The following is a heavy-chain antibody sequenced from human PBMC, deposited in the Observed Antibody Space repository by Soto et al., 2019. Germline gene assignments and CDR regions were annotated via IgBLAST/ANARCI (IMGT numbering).Heavy chain of an antibody. Sequence: GASVKVSCKASGGTFSSYAISWVRQAPGQGLEWMGGIIPIFGTANYAQKFQGRVTITADESTSTAYMELSSLRSEDTAVYYCARDRTISGSYYYYYYGMDVWGQGTTVTVSS. CDR1: GGTFSSYA. CDR3: ARDRTISGSYYYYYYGMDV. CDR2: IIPIFGTA. J-gene: IGHJ6*02. V-gene: IGHV1-69*13. D-gene: IGHD1-26*01.